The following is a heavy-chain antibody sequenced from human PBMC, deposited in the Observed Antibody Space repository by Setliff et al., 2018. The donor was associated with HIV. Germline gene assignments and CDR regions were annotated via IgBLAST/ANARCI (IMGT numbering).Heavy chain of an antibody. D-gene: IGHD1-20*01. Sequence: PSETLSLTCAVYGGSFSDHYWNWIRQAPGKGLEWIGEINHSGNTGGTNYNPSLKSRVTISVDTSKNQFSLKLSSVTAADTAVYYCARHDPYKVDVWGKGTTVTVSS. J-gene: IGHJ6*04. CDR1: GGSFSDHY. CDR2: INHSGNTGGT. CDR3: ARHDPYKVDV. V-gene: IGHV4-34*01.